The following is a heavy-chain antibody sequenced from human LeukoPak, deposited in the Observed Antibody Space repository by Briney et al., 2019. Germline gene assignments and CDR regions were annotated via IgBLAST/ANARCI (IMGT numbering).Heavy chain of an antibody. Sequence: GGSLRLSCAASGFTFSSYGMHWVRQAPGKGLEWVAVISYDGSNKYYADFVKGRFTISRDNSKNTLYLQMNSLRAEDTAVYYCAKEGEVTADFDYWGQGTLVTVSS. D-gene: IGHD2-21*02. CDR2: ISYDGSNK. CDR1: GFTFSSYG. V-gene: IGHV3-30*18. CDR3: AKEGEVTADFDY. J-gene: IGHJ4*02.